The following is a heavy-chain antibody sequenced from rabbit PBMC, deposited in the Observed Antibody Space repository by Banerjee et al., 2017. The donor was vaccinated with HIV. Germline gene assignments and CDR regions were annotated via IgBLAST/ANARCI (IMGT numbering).Heavy chain of an antibody. CDR1: GFSFSSSYW. D-gene: IGHD8-1*01. CDR3: ARGGSSWYMGFNL. J-gene: IGHJ4*01. CDR2: IYAGSSGST. Sequence: QEQLEESGGDLVKPEGSLTLTCTASGFSFSSSYWICWVRQAPGKGLEWIACIYAGSSGSTYYASWAKGRFTISRSTSLNTVDLKMTSLTAADTATYFCARGGSSWYMGFNLWGPGTLVTVS. V-gene: IGHV1S45*01.